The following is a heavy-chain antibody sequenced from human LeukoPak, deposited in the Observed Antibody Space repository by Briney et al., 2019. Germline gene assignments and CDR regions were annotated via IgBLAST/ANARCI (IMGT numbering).Heavy chain of an antibody. CDR3: ARDAYSPDY. Sequence: SGGSLRLSCAASGFTFSSYSMNWVRQAPGKGLEWVSYISSSSSTMYYADSVKGRFTISRDNAKNSLYLQLNSLRVDDTAVYYCARDAYSPDYWGQGTLVTVSS. J-gene: IGHJ4*02. D-gene: IGHD2-15*01. V-gene: IGHV3-48*01. CDR1: GFTFSSYS. CDR2: ISSSSSTM.